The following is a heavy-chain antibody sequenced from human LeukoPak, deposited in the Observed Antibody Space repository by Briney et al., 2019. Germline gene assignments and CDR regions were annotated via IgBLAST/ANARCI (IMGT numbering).Heavy chain of an antibody. CDR1: GFTFSCYV. V-gene: IGHV3-23*01. Sequence: GGSLRLSCAASGFTFSCYVMSWVRQAPGKGLEWVSAISGSGGSTYYADSVKGRFTISRDNSKNTLYLQMNSLRAEDTAVYYCAKGYYDSSGYWPVAFDIWGQGTMVTVSS. J-gene: IGHJ3*02. D-gene: IGHD3-22*01. CDR3: AKGYYDSSGYWPVAFDI. CDR2: ISGSGGST.